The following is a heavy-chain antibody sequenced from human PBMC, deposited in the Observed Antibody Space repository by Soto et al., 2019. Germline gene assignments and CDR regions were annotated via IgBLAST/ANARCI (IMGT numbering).Heavy chain of an antibody. CDR3: ACRYDSSGYYYGFDY. CDR1: GFTFSSYS. J-gene: IGHJ4*02. Sequence: GGSLRLSCAVSGFTFSSYSMNWVRQAPGKGLEWVSSISSSSSYIYYADSVKGRFTISRDNAKNSLYLQMNSLRAEDTAVYYCACRYDSSGYYYGFDYWGQGTLVTVSS. CDR2: ISSSSSYI. D-gene: IGHD3-22*01. V-gene: IGHV3-21*01.